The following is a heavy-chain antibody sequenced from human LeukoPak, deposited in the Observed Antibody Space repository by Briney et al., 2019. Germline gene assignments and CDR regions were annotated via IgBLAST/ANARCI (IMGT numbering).Heavy chain of an antibody. CDR2: ISAYNGNT. J-gene: IGHJ4*02. D-gene: IGHD4-11*01. CDR3: AGDVMTTVTTFLDY. V-gene: IGHV1-18*01. Sequence: ASVKVSCKASGYTFTSYGISWVRQAPGQGLEWMGWISAYNGNTNYAQKLQGRVTMTTDTSTSTAYMELRSLRSDDTAVYYCAGDVMTTVTTFLDYWGQGTLVTVSS. CDR1: GYTFTSYG.